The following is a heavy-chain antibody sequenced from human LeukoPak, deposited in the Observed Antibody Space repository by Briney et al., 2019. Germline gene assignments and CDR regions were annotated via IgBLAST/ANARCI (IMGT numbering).Heavy chain of an antibody. J-gene: IGHJ6*03. Sequence: SETLSLTCTVSGDSISSYYWSWIRQPPGKGLEWIGYIYYSGSTNYNPSLKSRVTISVDTSKNQFSLELTSVTAADTAVYYCARTTEGGYTYGYFYYYYMDVWGKGTTVTISS. D-gene: IGHD5-18*01. V-gene: IGHV4-59*01. CDR1: GDSISSYY. CDR2: IYYSGST. CDR3: ARTTEGGYTYGYFYYYYMDV.